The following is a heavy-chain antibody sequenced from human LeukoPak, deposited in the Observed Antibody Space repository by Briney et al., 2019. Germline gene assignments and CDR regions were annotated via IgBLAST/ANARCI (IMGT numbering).Heavy chain of an antibody. Sequence: GGSLRLSCTASGFTFGDYAMSWVRQAPGKGLEWVGFIRSKAYGGTTEYAASVKGRFTISRDDSKSIAYPQMNSLRVEDTAVYHCAKDLEPYTSGWYGDYWGQGTLVTVSS. V-gene: IGHV3-49*04. CDR2: IRSKAYGGTT. CDR1: GFTFGDYA. D-gene: IGHD6-19*01. CDR3: AKDLEPYTSGWYGDY. J-gene: IGHJ4*02.